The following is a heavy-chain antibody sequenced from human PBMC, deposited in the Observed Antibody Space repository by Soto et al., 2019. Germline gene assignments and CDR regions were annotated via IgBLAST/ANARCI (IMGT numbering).Heavy chain of an antibody. CDR3: ASFSLFSFASSAYYFDY. Sequence: GGSLRLSCAASGFSFSNSWMHWVRQAPGKGLVGVSRINNDGTGIRYADSVKGRFTISRDNAKNTLYLQMNSLRAEDTAVYYCASFSLFSFASSAYYFDYWGQGALVTVSS. V-gene: IGHV3-74*01. D-gene: IGHD3-22*01. CDR1: GFSFSNSW. J-gene: IGHJ4*02. CDR2: INNDGTGI.